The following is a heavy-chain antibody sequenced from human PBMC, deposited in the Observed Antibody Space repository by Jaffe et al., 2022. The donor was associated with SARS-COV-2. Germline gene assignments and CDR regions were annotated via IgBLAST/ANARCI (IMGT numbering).Heavy chain of an antibody. CDR2: IYYSGST. Sequence: QVQLQESGPGLVKPSQTLSLTCTVSGGSISSGGYYWSWIRQHPGKGLEWIGYIYYSGSTYYNPSLKSRVTISVDTSKNQFSLKLSSVTAADTAVYYCARGTDIVAAEGSDAFDIWGQGTMVTVSS. CDR3: ARGTDIVAAEGSDAFDI. J-gene: IGHJ3*02. V-gene: IGHV4-31*03. D-gene: IGHD2-15*01. CDR1: GGSISSGGYY.